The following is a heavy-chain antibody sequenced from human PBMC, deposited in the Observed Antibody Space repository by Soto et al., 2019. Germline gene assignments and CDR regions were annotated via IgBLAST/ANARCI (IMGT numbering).Heavy chain of an antibody. Sequence: QVQLVQSGAEVKKPGASVEVSCKASGYTFTSYGISWVRQAPGQGLEWMGWISTYNGNTNYAQKLQGRVTMTTDTSTSTAYMELRSLRSDDTAVYYCARSYYDFWSGKPPGGFDPWGQGTLVTVSS. J-gene: IGHJ5*02. CDR3: ARSYYDFWSGKPPGGFDP. V-gene: IGHV1-18*04. D-gene: IGHD3-3*01. CDR1: GYTFTSYG. CDR2: ISTYNGNT.